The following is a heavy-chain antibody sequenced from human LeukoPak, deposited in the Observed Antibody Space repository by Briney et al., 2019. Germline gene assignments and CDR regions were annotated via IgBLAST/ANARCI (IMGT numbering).Heavy chain of an antibody. CDR3: ARDDGGSTGRFDP. Sequence: SETLSLTCSVSGGSIITTSYYWGWIRQPPGKGLEWIVSINYSGSTYYNPSLKSRVTIAVDTSKNHFSLKLNSVTAADTAVFYCARDDGGSTGRFDPWGQGTLVTVSS. J-gene: IGHJ5*02. CDR1: GGSIITTSYY. D-gene: IGHD1-26*01. V-gene: IGHV4-39*07. CDR2: INYSGST.